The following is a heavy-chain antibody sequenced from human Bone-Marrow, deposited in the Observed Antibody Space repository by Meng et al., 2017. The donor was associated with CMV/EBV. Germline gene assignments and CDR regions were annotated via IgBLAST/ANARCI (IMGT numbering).Heavy chain of an antibody. CDR3: AKVDRSSGMDV. V-gene: IGHV3-30*02. CDR1: GFTFSNYD. Sequence: GGSLRLSCRASGFTFSNYDMHWVRQSPGKGLAWVAFIRSDGDNKFHSDSVKGRFTVSRDNSKNTLYPQMHSLTTEDTAMYYCAKVDRSSGMDVWGHGTTVTVAS. D-gene: IGHD6-13*01. J-gene: IGHJ6*02. CDR2: IRSDGDNK.